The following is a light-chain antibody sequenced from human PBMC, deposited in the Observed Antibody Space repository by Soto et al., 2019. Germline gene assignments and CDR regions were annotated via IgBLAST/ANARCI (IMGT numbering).Light chain of an antibody. CDR1: QSVSSSY. J-gene: IGKJ5*01. Sequence: IVLTQSPGTLSLSQEKRATLSCRASQSVSSSYLAWYQQKPGQAPRLLIYGASSRATGIPDRFSGSGSGTDFTLTISRLEPEDFAVYYCQQYGSSLITFGQGTRLEIK. V-gene: IGKV3-20*01. CDR3: QQYGSSLIT. CDR2: GAS.